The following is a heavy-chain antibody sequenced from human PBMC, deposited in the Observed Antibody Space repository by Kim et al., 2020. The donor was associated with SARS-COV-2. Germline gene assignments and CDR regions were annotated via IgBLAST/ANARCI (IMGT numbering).Heavy chain of an antibody. V-gene: IGHV3-74*01. D-gene: IGHD3-3*01. CDR1: GFTFSSYW. CDR3: ARDATAYYDFWSGYYYYYYGMDV. Sequence: GGYLRLSCAASGFTFSSYWMHWVRQAPGKGLVWVSRINSDGSSTSYADSVKGRFTISRDNAKNTLYLQMNSLRAEDTAVYYCARDATAYYDFWSGYYYYYYGMDVWGQGTTVTVSS. J-gene: IGHJ6*02. CDR2: INSDGSST.